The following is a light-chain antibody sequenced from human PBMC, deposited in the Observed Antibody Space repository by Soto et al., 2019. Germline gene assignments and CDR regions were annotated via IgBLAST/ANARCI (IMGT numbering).Light chain of an antibody. V-gene: IGKV1-39*01. J-gene: IGKJ1*01. CDR2: SAS. CDR3: QQSYTSPPWT. CDR1: QSISTY. Sequence: DIQMTQSPSSLSASVGDRVTISCLAAQSISTYLNWYQQKPGTAPRLLIYSASSVKTGVPPRFSGSGSGRDFTLTISSLRPEDIATYFCQQSYTSPPWTFGQGTKVDNK.